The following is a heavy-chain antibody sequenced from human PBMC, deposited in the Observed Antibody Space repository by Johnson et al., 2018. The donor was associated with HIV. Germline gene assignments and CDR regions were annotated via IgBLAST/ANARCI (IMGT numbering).Heavy chain of an antibody. V-gene: IGHV3-13*01. CDR2: IGTAGDT. CDR1: GFTFSSYD. CDR3: VRGRDSSGFNDAFDI. D-gene: IGHD3-22*01. J-gene: IGHJ3*02. Sequence: VQLVESGGGLVQPGGSLRLTCAASGFTFSSYDMHWVRQATGKGLEWVSAIGTAGDTYYPGSVKGRFTISRENAKNSFYLQMNSLRAGDTAVYYCVRGRDSSGFNDAFDIWGQGTMVTVSS.